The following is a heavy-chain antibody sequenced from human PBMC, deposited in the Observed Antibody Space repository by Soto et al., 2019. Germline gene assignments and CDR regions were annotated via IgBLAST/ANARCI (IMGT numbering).Heavy chain of an antibody. J-gene: IGHJ3*02. CDR1: GGTFSSYA. Sequence: SVKVSCKASGGTFSSYAISWVRQAPGQGLEWMGGIIPIFGTANYAQKFQGRVTITADESTSTAYMELSSLRSEDTAVYYCARDRSITMVRGDGEAFEIWGQGTRVTVSS. CDR3: ARDRSITMVRGDGEAFEI. V-gene: IGHV1-69*13. D-gene: IGHD3-10*01. CDR2: IIPIFGTA.